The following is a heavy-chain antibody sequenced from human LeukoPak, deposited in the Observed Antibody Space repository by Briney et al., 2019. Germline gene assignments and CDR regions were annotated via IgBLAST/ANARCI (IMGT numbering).Heavy chain of an antibody. CDR3: ARGPYDFWSGYYHNWFDP. Sequence: SETLSLTCAVYGGSFSGYYWSWIRQPPGKGLEWIGEINHSGSTNYNPSLKSRVTISVDTSKNQFSLKLSSVTAADTAVYYRARGPYDFWSGYYHNWFDPWGQGTLVTVSS. V-gene: IGHV4-34*01. D-gene: IGHD3-3*01. CDR1: GGSFSGYY. CDR2: INHSGST. J-gene: IGHJ5*02.